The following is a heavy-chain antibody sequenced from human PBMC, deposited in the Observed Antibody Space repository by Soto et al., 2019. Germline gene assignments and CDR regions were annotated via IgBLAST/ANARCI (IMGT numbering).Heavy chain of an antibody. J-gene: IGHJ4*02. CDR1: GGSISSGNYY. V-gene: IGHV4-30-4*01. Sequence: QVQLQESGPGLVKPSQTLSLTCTVSGGSISSGNYYWSWIRQPPGKGLEWIGFISYSGSAYYNPSLTSRVTIPVDTSKNQVSLSLSFVTAADTAVYYCATLGTPATGLYYFDSWGQGTLVTVSS. D-gene: IGHD2-15*01. CDR3: ATLGTPATGLYYFDS. CDR2: ISYSGSA.